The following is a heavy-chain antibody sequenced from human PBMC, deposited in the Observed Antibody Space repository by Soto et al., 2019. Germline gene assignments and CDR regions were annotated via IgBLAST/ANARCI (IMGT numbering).Heavy chain of an antibody. CDR3: TTGSATQGY. CDR2: LNQDGSDK. V-gene: IGHV3-7*03. Sequence: EVQLVESGGGLVQPGGSLRLSCAASGFTFSGYWMSWVRQAPGKGLEWVANLNQDGSDKYYVDSVKGRFTISRDNAKNSLYLQMNSLRAEDTAVYYCTTGSATQGYWGQGTLVTVSS. CDR1: GFTFSGYW. J-gene: IGHJ4*02. D-gene: IGHD1-26*01.